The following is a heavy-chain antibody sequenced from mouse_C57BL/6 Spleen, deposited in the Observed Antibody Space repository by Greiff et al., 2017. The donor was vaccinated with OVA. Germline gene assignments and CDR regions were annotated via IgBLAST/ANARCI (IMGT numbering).Heavy chain of an antibody. CDR2: IRRKSSNYAT. CDR3: VRNRYDGYSMDY. V-gene: IGHV10-3*01. Sequence: DVQLVESGGGLVQPKGSLKLSCAASGFTFNTYAMHWVRQAPGQGLEWVARIRRKSSNYATYYAVSVKARFTISRDDSQSMLYLQMNNMKTEDTAMYYCVRNRYDGYSMDYWGQGTSVTVSS. J-gene: IGHJ4*01. D-gene: IGHD2-3*01. CDR1: GFTFNTYA.